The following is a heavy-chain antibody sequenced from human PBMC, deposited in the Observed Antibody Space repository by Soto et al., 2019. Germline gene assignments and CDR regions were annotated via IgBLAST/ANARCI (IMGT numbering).Heavy chain of an antibody. CDR1: GGSTSSYY. Sequence: QVQLQESGPGLVKPSETLSLTCTVSGGSTSSYYWSWIRQPPRKGLEWIGYIYYSGSTNYNPCLKSRVTISVDTSKNQFSLKLSSVTPADTAVYYCARSYYYGSGSYYFDYWGQGTLVTVSS. D-gene: IGHD3-10*01. CDR2: IYYSGST. J-gene: IGHJ4*02. V-gene: IGHV4-59*01. CDR3: ARSYYYGSGSYYFDY.